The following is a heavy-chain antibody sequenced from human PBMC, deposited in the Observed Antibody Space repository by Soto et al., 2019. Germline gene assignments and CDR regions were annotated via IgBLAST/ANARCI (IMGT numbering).Heavy chain of an antibody. J-gene: IGHJ4*02. V-gene: IGHV3-53*01. CDR3: ARGSIAAAGGSDY. CDR2: IYSGGST. CDR1: GFTVSSNY. D-gene: IGHD6-13*01. Sequence: GGSLRLSCAASGFTVSSNYMSWVRQAPGRGLEWVSVIYSGGSTYYADSVKGRFTISRDNSKNTLYLQMNSLRAEDTAVYYCARGSIAAAGGSDYWGQGTLVTVYS.